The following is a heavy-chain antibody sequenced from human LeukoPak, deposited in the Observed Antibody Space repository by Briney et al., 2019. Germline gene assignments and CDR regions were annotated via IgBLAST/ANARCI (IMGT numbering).Heavy chain of an antibody. CDR2: VNPNSGNT. V-gene: IGHV1-8*01. CDR1: GYTFTSYD. D-gene: IGHD1-1*01. CDR3: ARATPGWKFDP. J-gene: IGHJ5*02. Sequence: ASVKVSCKASGYTFTSYDINWVRQATGQGLEWMGWVNPNSGNTGYAQKFQGRVTVTRNTSISTAYMELSSLRSEDTAMYYCARATPGWKFDPWGQGTLVTVSS.